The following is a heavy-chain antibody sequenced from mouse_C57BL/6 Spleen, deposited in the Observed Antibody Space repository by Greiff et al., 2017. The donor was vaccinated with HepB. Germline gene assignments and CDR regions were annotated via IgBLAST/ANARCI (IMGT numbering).Heavy chain of an antibody. D-gene: IGHD3-2*02. Sequence: EVKLQESGPGLVKPSQSLSLTCSVTGYSITSGYYWNWIRQFPGNKLEWMGYISYDGSNNYNPSLKNRISITRDTSKNQFFLKLNSVTTEDTATYYCAAQATLGFAYWGQGTLVTVSA. CDR3: AAQATLGFAY. CDR2: ISYDGSN. V-gene: IGHV3-6*01. CDR1: GYSITSGYY. J-gene: IGHJ3*01.